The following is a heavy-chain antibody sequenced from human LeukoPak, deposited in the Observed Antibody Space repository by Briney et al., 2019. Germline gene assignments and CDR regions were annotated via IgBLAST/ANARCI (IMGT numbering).Heavy chain of an antibody. D-gene: IGHD4-17*01. CDR3: ARVRGVTTNYFDY. V-gene: IGHV3-7*01. J-gene: IGHJ4*02. CDR1: GFTFSSYW. Sequence: GGSLRLSCAASGFTFSSYWMSWVRQAPGKGLEWVANIKQDGSEKYYVDSVKGRFTISRDNAKNSLYLQMNSLRAEGTAVYYCARVRGVTTNYFDYWGQGTLVTVSS. CDR2: IKQDGSEK.